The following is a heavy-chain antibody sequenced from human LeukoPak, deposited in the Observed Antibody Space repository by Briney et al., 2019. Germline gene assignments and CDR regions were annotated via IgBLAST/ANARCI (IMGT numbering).Heavy chain of an antibody. D-gene: IGHD3-10*01. CDR1: GGTFSSYA. Sequence: SVKVSCKASGGTFSSYAISWVRQAPGQGLEWMGGIIPIFGTANYAQKFQGRVTITADESTSTAYMELSSLRSEDTAVYYCTTRELRYYGSGTYPVAFDIWGQGTMVTVSS. CDR3: TTRELRYYGSGTYPVAFDI. V-gene: IGHV1-69*13. CDR2: IIPIFGTA. J-gene: IGHJ3*02.